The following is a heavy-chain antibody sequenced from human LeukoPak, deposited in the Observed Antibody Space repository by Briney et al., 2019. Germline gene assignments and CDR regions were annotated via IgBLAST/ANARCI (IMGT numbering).Heavy chain of an antibody. J-gene: IGHJ4*02. Sequence: GGSLRLSCAASGFTFSSYAMSWVRQAPGKGLGWVSPISGSGGSTYYADFVKGRFTISRDNSKNTLYLQMNSLRAEDTAVYYCAKKTGVDYVWGSYSYYFDYWGQGTLVTVSS. CDR3: AKKTGVDYVWGSYSYYFDY. CDR1: GFTFSSYA. CDR2: ISGSGGST. D-gene: IGHD3-16*01. V-gene: IGHV3-23*01.